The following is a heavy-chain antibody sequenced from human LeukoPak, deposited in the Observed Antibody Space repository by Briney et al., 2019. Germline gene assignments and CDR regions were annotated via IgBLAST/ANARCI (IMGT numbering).Heavy chain of an antibody. Sequence: VSVKVSCKASGYTFTSYYMHWVRQAPGQGLEWMGIINPSGGSTSYAQKFQGRVTMTRDMSTSTVYMELSSLRSEDTAVYYCARGSSSVWYDYWGQGTLVTVSS. CDR1: GYTFTSYY. D-gene: IGHD6-19*01. CDR3: ARGSSSVWYDY. J-gene: IGHJ4*02. CDR2: INPSGGST. V-gene: IGHV1-46*01.